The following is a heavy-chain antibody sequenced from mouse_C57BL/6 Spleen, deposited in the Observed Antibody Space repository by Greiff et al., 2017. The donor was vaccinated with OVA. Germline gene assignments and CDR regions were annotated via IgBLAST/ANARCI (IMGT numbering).Heavy chain of an antibody. V-gene: IGHV1-69*01. CDR1: GYTFTSYW. J-gene: IGHJ1*03. CDR2: IYPSDSYT. Sequence: QVQLQQPGAELVMPGASVKLSCKASGYTFTSYWMHWVKQRPGQGLEWIGEIYPSDSYTNYNQKFKGKSTLPVDKSSSTAYMQLSSLTSEDSAVYYCARRYFDVWGTGTTVTVSS. CDR3: ARRYFDV.